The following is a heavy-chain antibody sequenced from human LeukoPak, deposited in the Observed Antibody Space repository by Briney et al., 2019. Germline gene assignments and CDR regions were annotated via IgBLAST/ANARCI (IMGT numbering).Heavy chain of an antibody. CDR2: IYYSGST. J-gene: IGHJ4*02. CDR3: ARDAQYSSSRSFDY. Sequence: KPSETLSLTCTVSGGSISSGDYYWSWIRQPPGKGLEWIGYIYYSGSTFYNPSLKSRVTISVDTSKNQFSLKLSSVTAADTAVYYCARDAQYSSSRSFDYWGQGTLVTVSS. D-gene: IGHD6-13*01. CDR1: GGSISSGDYY. V-gene: IGHV4-30-4*08.